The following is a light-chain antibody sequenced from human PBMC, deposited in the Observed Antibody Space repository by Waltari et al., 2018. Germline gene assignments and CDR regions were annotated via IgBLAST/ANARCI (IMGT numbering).Light chain of an antibody. CDR1: QSVSSY. V-gene: IGKV3-11*01. CDR3: QHRSNWPLFT. J-gene: IGKJ3*01. Sequence: EIVLTQSPATLSLSPGERATLSCRASQSVSSYLAWYRQKPGQAPRLLIYDASNMATCIPARFSGSWSGTDFTLTISSLEPEDFAVYYCQHRSNWPLFTFGPGTKVDFK. CDR2: DAS.